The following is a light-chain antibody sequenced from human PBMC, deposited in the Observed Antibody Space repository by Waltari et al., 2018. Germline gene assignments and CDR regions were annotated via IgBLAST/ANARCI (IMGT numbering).Light chain of an antibody. CDR2: KDS. J-gene: IGLJ2*01. Sequence: SYELTQPPSVSVSPGQTARITCSGDALPKQHAYWYQQKPGQAPVLLIYKDSERPSGIPERFSGSSSGTTVTLTISGVQAEDEADYYCQSADSSGTNVVFGGGTKLTVL. CDR3: QSADSSGTNVV. CDR1: ALPKQH. V-gene: IGLV3-25*03.